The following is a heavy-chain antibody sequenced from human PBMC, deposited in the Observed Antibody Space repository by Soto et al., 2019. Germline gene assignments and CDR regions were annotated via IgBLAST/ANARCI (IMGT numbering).Heavy chain of an antibody. CDR2: IYYSGTT. CDR3: ARHRGYYDILTGYYTELNFDY. Sequence: PSETLSLTCTVSGGSISSSSYYWGWIRQPPGKGLEWIGSIYYSGTTYYNPSLKSRVTISVDTSKNQFSLKLSSVTAADTAVYYCARHRGYYDILTGYYTELNFDYWGQVTLVTVPQ. V-gene: IGHV4-39*01. D-gene: IGHD3-9*01. J-gene: IGHJ4*02. CDR1: GGSISSSSYY.